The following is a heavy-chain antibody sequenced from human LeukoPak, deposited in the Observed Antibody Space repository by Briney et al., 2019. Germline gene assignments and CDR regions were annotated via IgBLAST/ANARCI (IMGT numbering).Heavy chain of an antibody. Sequence: PGRSLRLSCAASGFTFSSYAMHWVRQAPGKGLEWVAVISYDGSNKYYADSVKGRFTISRDNSKNALYLQMNSLRAEDTAVYYCARDGGGYCSSTSCYTGFGDYWGQGTLVTVSS. D-gene: IGHD2-2*02. CDR2: ISYDGSNK. CDR1: GFTFSSYA. J-gene: IGHJ4*02. V-gene: IGHV3-30-3*01. CDR3: ARDGGGYCSSTSCYTGFGDY.